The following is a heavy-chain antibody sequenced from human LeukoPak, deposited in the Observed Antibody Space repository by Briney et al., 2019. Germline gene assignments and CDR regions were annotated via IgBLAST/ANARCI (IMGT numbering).Heavy chain of an antibody. Sequence: GGSLRLSCAASGFTFSTYEMNWVRQAPGKGLEWLSYITSSGSGVHYADSVKGRFTISRDNAENSLYLQMNSLRADDTAVYYCARAPSSSSSWQWGRGTLVTVSS. CDR3: ARAPSSSSSWQ. V-gene: IGHV3-48*03. CDR1: GFTFSTYE. D-gene: IGHD6-13*01. CDR2: ITSSGSGV. J-gene: IGHJ4*02.